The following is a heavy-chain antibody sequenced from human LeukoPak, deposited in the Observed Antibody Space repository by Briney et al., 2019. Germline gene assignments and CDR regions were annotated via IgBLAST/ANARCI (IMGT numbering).Heavy chain of an antibody. D-gene: IGHD2-15*01. CDR2: ISGSGGST. J-gene: IGHJ4*02. Sequence: PGGSLRLSCAASGFTFSSYGMSWVRQAPGKGLEWVSAISGSGGSTYYADSVKGRFTISRDNSKNTLYLQMNSLRAEDTAVYYCAKDLRSTGYCSGGSCYYFDYWGQGTLVTVSS. CDR1: GFTFSSYG. CDR3: AKDLRSTGYCSGGSCYYFDY. V-gene: IGHV3-23*01.